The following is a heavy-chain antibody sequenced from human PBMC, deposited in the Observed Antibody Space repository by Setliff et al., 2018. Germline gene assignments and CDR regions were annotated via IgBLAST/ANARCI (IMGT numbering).Heavy chain of an antibody. V-gene: IGHV3-48*01. CDR3: ARGLCVGQSCYWPKAMDV. CDR2: ISSSGGTI. J-gene: IGHJ6*02. CDR1: GFSVSNYG. D-gene: IGHD2-15*01. Sequence: HPGGSLRLSCVASGFSVSNYGMNWVRQAPGKGLEWLSYISSSGGTIHYADSVKGRFTISKDTAENSVFLQMNSLRGEDTALYYCARGLCVGQSCYWPKAMDVWGQGATVTVSS.